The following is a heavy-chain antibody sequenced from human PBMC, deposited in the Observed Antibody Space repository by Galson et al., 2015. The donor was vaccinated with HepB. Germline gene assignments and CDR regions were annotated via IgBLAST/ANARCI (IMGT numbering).Heavy chain of an antibody. D-gene: IGHD3-16*01. CDR3: AHRTIGMGIWGTGCFDF. V-gene: IGHV2-5*02. CDR1: GFSLSTNGVG. CDR2: IYWDDDK. J-gene: IGHJ4*02. Sequence: LVKPTQTLTLTCTFSGFSLSTNGVGVGWIRQPPGKALEWLALIYWDDDKRFSPSLKSRLTITKDTSKNQVVLTMTNMDPVDTATYYCAHRTIGMGIWGTGCFDFWGRGTLVTVSS.